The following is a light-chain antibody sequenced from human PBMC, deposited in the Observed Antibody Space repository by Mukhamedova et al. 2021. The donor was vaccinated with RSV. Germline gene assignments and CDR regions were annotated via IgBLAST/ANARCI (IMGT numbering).Light chain of an antibody. CDR2: AAS. Sequence: ATLSCGASHDISRYLAWYQQKPGQAPRLLIFAASTRATGVPARFSGSGVGTEFTLTISSLQSEDFAVYYCQQYEKWPAAFGPGTK. V-gene: IGKV3-15*01. CDR3: QQYEKWPAA. J-gene: IGKJ3*01. CDR1: HDISRY.